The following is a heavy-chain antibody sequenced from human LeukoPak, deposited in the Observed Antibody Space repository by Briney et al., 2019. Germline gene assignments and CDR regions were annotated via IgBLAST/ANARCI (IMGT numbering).Heavy chain of an antibody. CDR2: TYYRSKWYS. D-gene: IGHD7-27*01. J-gene: IGHJ3*02. CDR1: GDSVSSNSVA. Sequence: SQTLSLTCALSGDSVSSNSVAWNWIRQSPSRGLEWLGRTYYRSKWYSDYAVSVKSRITINPDTSKTQFSLQLNSVTPEDTAVYYCARSSNGGAFDIWGQGTMVTVSS. CDR3: ARSSNGGAFDI. V-gene: IGHV6-1*01.